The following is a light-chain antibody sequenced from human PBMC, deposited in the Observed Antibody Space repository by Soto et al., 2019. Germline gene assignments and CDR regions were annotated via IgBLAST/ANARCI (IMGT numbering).Light chain of an antibody. Sequence: IPMTRSPSTLSASVGDRVTFTCRASQTISTWLAWYQQKPGEAPKLLIYKASTLEVGVPSRFSASGSGTEFTLTINTLQPADFATYYCQQYNSYPWTFGQGTKV. CDR2: KAS. V-gene: IGKV1-5*03. CDR3: QQYNSYPWT. CDR1: QTISTW. J-gene: IGKJ1*01.